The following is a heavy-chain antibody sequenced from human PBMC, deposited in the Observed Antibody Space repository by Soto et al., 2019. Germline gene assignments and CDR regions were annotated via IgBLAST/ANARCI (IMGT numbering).Heavy chain of an antibody. D-gene: IGHD4-17*01. V-gene: IGHV1-18*01. CDR2: ISPYSGNT. CDR1: GYTFTSYG. Sequence: QVPLVQPGAEVKKPGASVKVSCKASGYTFTSYGISWVRQAPGQGLEWMGWISPYSGNTHYAQKFQGRVTMTTDTSTSTAYMELRSLRSDDTAVYYCARASNGDPFDYWGQGTLVTVSS. CDR3: ARASNGDPFDY. J-gene: IGHJ4*02.